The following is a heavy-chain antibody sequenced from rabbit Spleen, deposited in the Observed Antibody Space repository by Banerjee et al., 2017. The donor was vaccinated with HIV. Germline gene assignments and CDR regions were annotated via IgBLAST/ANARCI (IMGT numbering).Heavy chain of an antibody. J-gene: IGHJ4*01. CDR2: INTATGKA. V-gene: IGHV1S45*01. CDR1: GFTLNSYYM. CDR3: ARDLAGAIGWNFYL. D-gene: IGHD4-1*01. Sequence: QEQLKETGGGLVQPGGSLKLSCKASGFTLNSYYMNWVRQAPGKGLEWIACINTATGKAVYASWAKGRFIMFRTSSTTVTLQMTSLTAADTATYFCARDLAGAIGWNFYLWGPGTLVTVS.